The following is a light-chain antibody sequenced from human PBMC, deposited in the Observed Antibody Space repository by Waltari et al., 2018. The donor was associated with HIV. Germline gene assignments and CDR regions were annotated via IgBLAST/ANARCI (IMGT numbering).Light chain of an antibody. Sequence: DVVITQTPDPPAVSLVERDTITCKTSPSVLYRATKKNSLAWYQQKPGQPPKLLISWASTREAGVPARFSGSGSVTDVTLTINNLQAEDVAVYDCQQYYTTPLSFGGGTKVDIK. CDR1: PSVLYRATKKNS. J-gene: IGKJ4*01. V-gene: IGKV4-1*01. CDR3: QQYYTTPLS. CDR2: WAS.